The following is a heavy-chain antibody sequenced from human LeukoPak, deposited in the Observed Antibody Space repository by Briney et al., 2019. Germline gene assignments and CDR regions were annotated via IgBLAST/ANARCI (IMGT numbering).Heavy chain of an antibody. D-gene: IGHD1-1*01. J-gene: IGHJ3*01. CDR3: ARPREKGTTGTTGAFAF. CDR2: IYYSGST. CDR1: GCSISSYY. Sequence: SETLSLTCTVSGCSISSYYWSWIRQPPGKGLEWIGYIYYSGSTNYNPSLKSRVTISVDTSKNQFSLRLSSVTAADTAVYYGARPREKGTTGTTGAFAFWGQGTMVTVSS. V-gene: IGHV4-59*01.